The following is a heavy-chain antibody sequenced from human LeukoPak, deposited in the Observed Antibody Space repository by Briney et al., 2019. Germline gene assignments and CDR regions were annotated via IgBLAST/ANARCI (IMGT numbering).Heavy chain of an antibody. D-gene: IGHD1-7*01. CDR2: ISSSGGDT. CDR3: AKGGNSAPLDY. CDR1: GLILIDSA. V-gene: IGHV3-23*01. Sequence: GGSLRLSCTASGLILIDSAMTWVRQAPGKGLEWVSAISSSGGDTIYTDSVEGRFTISRDNSKNTLYLQMNSLRAEDTAIYYCAKGGNSAPLDYWGQGTLVTVSS. J-gene: IGHJ4*02.